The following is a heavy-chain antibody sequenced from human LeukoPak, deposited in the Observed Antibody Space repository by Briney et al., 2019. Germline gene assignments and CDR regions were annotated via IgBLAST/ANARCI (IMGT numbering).Heavy chain of an antibody. CDR1: GYTFTSYG. V-gene: IGHV1-18*01. CDR3: ARGFFVVVPAAISGWFDP. D-gene: IGHD2-2*02. CDR2: ISAYNGNT. Sequence: ASVKVSCKASGYTFTSYGISWVRQAPGQGLEWMGWISAYNGNTNYAQKFQGRVTMTRNTSISTAYMELSSLRSEDTAVYYCARGFFVVVPAAISGWFDPWGQGTLVTVSS. J-gene: IGHJ5*02.